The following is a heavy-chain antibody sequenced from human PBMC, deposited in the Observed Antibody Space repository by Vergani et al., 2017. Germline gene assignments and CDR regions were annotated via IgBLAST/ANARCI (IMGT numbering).Heavy chain of an antibody. D-gene: IGHD3-3*02. CDR3: ARAHIWSGYYADNWFDP. V-gene: IGHV1-2*02. CDR1: GYTFTGYY. CDR2: INPNSGGT. J-gene: IGHJ5*02. Sequence: QVQLVQSGAEVKKPGASVKVSCKASGYTFTGYYMHWVRQAPGQGLEWMGWINPNSGGTNYAQKFQGRVTMTRETAISTAYMELSRLRSDDTAVYYCARAHIWSGYYADNWFDPWGQGTLVTVSS.